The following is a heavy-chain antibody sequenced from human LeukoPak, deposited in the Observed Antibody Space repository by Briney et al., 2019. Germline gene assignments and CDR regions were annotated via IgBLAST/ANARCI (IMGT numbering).Heavy chain of an antibody. V-gene: IGHV3-7*01. J-gene: IGHJ4*02. CDR3: ARVNSLIFSWDH. Sequence: PGGSLRLSCAASGFTFSSYWMSWVRQAPGKGLEWVANIKQDGSEKYYVDSVKGRFSISRDNAKNSLSLQMNSLRAEDTAVYYCARVNSLIFSWDHWGQGTLVTVSS. D-gene: IGHD3-3*01. CDR1: GFTFSSYW. CDR2: IKQDGSEK.